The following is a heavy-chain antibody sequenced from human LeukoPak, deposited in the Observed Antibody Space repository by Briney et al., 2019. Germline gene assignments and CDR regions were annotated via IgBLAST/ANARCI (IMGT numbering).Heavy chain of an antibody. CDR2: INTNTGNP. CDR1: GYTFTGYY. J-gene: IGHJ6*02. CDR3: ARDRSNFPMVRGVKGYGMDV. Sequence: ASVKVSCKASGYTFTGYYMHWVRQAPGQGLEWMGWINTNTGNPTYAQGFTGRFVFSLDTSVSTAYLQISSLKAEDTAVYYCARDRSNFPMVRGVKGYGMDVWGQGTTVTVSS. D-gene: IGHD3-10*01. V-gene: IGHV7-4-1*02.